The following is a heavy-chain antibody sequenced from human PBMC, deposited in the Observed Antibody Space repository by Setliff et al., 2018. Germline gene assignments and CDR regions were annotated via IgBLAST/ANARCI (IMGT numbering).Heavy chain of an antibody. CDR1: GASISSPTYS. V-gene: IGHV4-39*01. J-gene: IGHJ6*03. CDR2: VYSSGST. D-gene: IGHD2-21*01. Sequence: SETLSLTCTVSGASISSPTYSWGWIRQPPGKGLEWVGTVYSSGSTYYNTSLTGRISISVDTSKNQFALKLSSVSAADTAMYYCVTIRDRQAPYIYSYYMDVWGEGTTVTVSS. CDR3: VTIRDRQAPYIYSYYMDV.